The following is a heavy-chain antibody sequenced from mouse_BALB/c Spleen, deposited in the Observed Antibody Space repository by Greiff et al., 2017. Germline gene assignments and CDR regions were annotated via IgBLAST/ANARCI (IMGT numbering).Heavy chain of an antibody. V-gene: IGHV5-12-2*01. CDR2: ISNGGGST. J-gene: IGHJ4*01. D-gene: IGHD2-1*01. CDR1: GFTFSSYT. CDR3: ARHGGNYYAMDY. Sequence: EVQVVESGGGLVQPGGSLKLSCAASGFTFSSYTMSWVRQTPEKRLEWVAYISNGGGSTYYPDTVKGRFTISRDNAKNTLYLQMSSLKSEDTAMYYCARHGGNYYAMDYWGQGTSVTVSS.